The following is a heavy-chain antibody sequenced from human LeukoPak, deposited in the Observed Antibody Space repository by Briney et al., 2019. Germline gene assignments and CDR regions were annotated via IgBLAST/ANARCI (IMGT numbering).Heavy chain of an antibody. J-gene: IGHJ4*02. CDR3: TTVTTVTTRGLDY. CDR1: GFTFSSYA. Sequence: PGGSLRLSCAASGFTFSSYAMSWVRQAPGKGLEWVGRIKSKTDGGTTDYAAPVKGRFAISRDDSKNTLYLQMNSLKTEDTAVYYCTTVTTVTTRGLDYWGQGTLVTVSS. V-gene: IGHV3-15*01. D-gene: IGHD4-17*01. CDR2: IKSKTDGGTT.